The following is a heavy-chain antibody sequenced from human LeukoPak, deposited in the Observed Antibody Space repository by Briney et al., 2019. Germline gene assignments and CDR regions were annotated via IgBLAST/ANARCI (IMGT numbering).Heavy chain of an antibody. CDR1: GFTFSNAW. CDR3: TTEDRYSGYPSPPFDY. J-gene: IGHJ4*02. Sequence: GGSLRLSCAASGFTFSNAWMSWVRQAPGKGLEWVGRIKSKTDGGTTDYAAPVKGRFTISRDDSKNTLYLQMNSLKTEDTAVYYCTTEDRYSGYPSPPFDYWGQGTLVTVSS. V-gene: IGHV3-15*01. D-gene: IGHD5-12*01. CDR2: IKSKTDGGTT.